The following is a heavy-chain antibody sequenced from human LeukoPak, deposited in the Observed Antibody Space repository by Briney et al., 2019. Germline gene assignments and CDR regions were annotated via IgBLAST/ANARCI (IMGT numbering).Heavy chain of an antibody. CDR1: GFTFDDYA. V-gene: IGHV3-9*01. CDR3: AKWNRQPLVKGWFDT. Sequence: GRSLRLSCAASGFTFDDYAMHWVRQAPGKGLEWVSGISWNSGSTAYADSVKGRFTISRDNANNSLSLLMNSLRVEDTAFYYCAKWNRQPLVKGWFDTWGQGALVIVSS. CDR2: ISWNSGST. D-gene: IGHD6-13*01. J-gene: IGHJ5*02.